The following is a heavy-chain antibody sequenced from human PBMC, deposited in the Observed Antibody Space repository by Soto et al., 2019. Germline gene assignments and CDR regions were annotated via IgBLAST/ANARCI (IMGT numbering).Heavy chain of an antibody. CDR3: ARGVRGVATVAIGFYLDY. CDR2: ISYDGSNI. CDR1: GFIFNSYG. J-gene: IGHJ4*02. V-gene: IGHV3-30*03. Sequence: QVQLVESGGGVVQPGRSLRLSCAASGFIFNSYGMHWIRQAPGKGLEWVAVISYDGSNIFYADSVKGRFTLSRDNSNNTLYLQMNSLRGDDTAVYYCARGVRGVATVAIGFYLDYWGQGTLVTTSS. D-gene: IGHD5-12*01.